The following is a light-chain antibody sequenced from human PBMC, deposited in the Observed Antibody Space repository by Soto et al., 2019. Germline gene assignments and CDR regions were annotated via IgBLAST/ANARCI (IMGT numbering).Light chain of an antibody. CDR2: EVS. CDR3: SSYTSSSTVL. Sequence: QSALTQPASVSGSPGQSITISCTGTSSDVGGYNYVSWYQQHPGKAPKLMIYEVSNRPSGVSNRFSGSKSGNTASLTISGLQAGDEADYYCSSYTSSSTVLFGGGTKLTVL. V-gene: IGLV2-14*01. J-gene: IGLJ2*01. CDR1: SSDVGGYNY.